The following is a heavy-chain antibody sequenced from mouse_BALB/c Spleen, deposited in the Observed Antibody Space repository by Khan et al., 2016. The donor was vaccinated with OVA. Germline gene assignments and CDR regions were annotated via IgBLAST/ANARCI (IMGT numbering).Heavy chain of an antibody. V-gene: IGHV3-2*02. Sequence: EXQLQESGPGLVKPSQSLSLTCTVTGYSITSGYGWNWIRQFPGNKLEWMGYISYSGSTNYNPSLKSRISITRDTSQNQFFLQLNSVTTEDTATYYCARTARIKYWGQGTTLTVSS. CDR1: GYSITSGYG. CDR2: ISYSGST. J-gene: IGHJ2*01. CDR3: ARTARIKY. D-gene: IGHD1-2*01.